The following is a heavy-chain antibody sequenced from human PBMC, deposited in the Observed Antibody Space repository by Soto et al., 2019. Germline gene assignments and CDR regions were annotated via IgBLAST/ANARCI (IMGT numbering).Heavy chain of an antibody. CDR2: TSWSTSSI. J-gene: IGHJ4*02. V-gene: IGHV3-9*01. Sequence: GGSLRLSCAASGFTFDDYAMHWVRQIPGKGLQWVSGTSWSTSSIGYGASLRGRFLISRDNANNSLYLQMNDLRPEDTALYYCGKASSSNSWSPIDYWGQGTMVTVSS. CDR1: GFTFDDYA. D-gene: IGHD3-3*01. CDR3: GKASSSNSWSPIDY.